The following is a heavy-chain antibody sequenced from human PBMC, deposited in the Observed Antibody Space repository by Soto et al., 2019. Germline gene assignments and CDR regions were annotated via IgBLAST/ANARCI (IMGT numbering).Heavy chain of an antibody. Sequence: QVQLVESGGGVVQPGRSLRLSCAASGFTFSSYAMHWVRQAPGKGLEWVAVISYDGSNKYYADSVKGRFTISRDNSKNTLYLQMNSLRGEDTAVYYCASLGYYCGSGSWGQGTMVTVSS. CDR2: ISYDGSNK. CDR3: ASLGYYCGSGS. D-gene: IGHD3-10*01. J-gene: IGHJ3*01. V-gene: IGHV3-30-3*01. CDR1: GFTFSSYA.